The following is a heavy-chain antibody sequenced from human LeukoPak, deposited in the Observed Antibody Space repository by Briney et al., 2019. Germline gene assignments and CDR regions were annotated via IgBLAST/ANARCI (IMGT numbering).Heavy chain of an antibody. CDR2: INPNSGGT. Sequence: ASVKVSCKASGYTFTGYYMHWVRQAPGQGLEWMGWINPNSGGTNYAQKFQGRVTMTRDTSISTANMELSRLRSDDTAVYYCAGALAVVVPAAMAYWGQGTLVTVSS. CDR1: GYTFTGYY. J-gene: IGHJ4*02. D-gene: IGHD2-2*01. V-gene: IGHV1-2*02. CDR3: AGALAVVVPAAMAY.